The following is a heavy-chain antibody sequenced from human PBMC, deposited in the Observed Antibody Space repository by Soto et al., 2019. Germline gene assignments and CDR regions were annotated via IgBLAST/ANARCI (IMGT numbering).Heavy chain of an antibody. J-gene: IGHJ6*03. CDR3: ARPYSSRPYYYYYYMDV. CDR2: IKQDGSEK. CDR1: GFTFSSYW. D-gene: IGHD6-13*01. V-gene: IGHV3-7*01. Sequence: GGSLRLSCAASGFTFSSYWMSWVRQAPGKGLEWVANIKQDGSEKYYVDSVKGRFTISRDNAKNSLYLQMNSLRAEDTAVYYCARPYSSRPYYYYYYMDVWGKGTTVTVSS.